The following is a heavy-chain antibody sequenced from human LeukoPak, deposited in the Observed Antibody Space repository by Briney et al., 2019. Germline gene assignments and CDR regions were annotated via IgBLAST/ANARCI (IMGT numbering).Heavy chain of an antibody. CDR1: GYTFTSYG. J-gene: IGHJ6*02. CDR2: ISAYNGNT. Sequence: SVKVSCKASGYTFTSYGISWVGQAPGQGVEWMGWISAYNGNTNYAQKLQGRVTMTTDTSTSTAYMELRSLRSDDTAVYYCARDLNTYYYDSSGGYGMDVWGQGTTVTVSS. CDR3: ARDLNTYYYDSSGGYGMDV. V-gene: IGHV1-18*01. D-gene: IGHD3-22*01.